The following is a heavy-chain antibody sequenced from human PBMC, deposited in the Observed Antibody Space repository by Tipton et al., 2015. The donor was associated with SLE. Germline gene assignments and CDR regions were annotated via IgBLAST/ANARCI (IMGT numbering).Heavy chain of an antibody. CDR3: AGGDSRFLEWAQPPCYMDV. D-gene: IGHD3-3*01. J-gene: IGHJ6*03. CDR1: GYTFTSYY. V-gene: IGHV1-46*03. Sequence: QLVQSGAEVKKPGASVKVSCKASGYTFTSYYMHWVRQAPGQGLAWMGIINPSGGSTSYAQKFQGRVTMSRDTSTSTVYMELSSLRSEVTAVYYCAGGDSRFLEWAQPPCYMDVWGKGTTVTVS. CDR2: INPSGGST.